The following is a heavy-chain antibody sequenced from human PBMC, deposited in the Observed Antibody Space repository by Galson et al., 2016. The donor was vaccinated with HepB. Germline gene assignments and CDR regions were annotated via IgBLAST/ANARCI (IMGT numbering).Heavy chain of an antibody. CDR3: ASDSISSGRIDS. V-gene: IGHV3-33*01. CDR2: IWYDGSNK. J-gene: IGHJ4*02. CDR1: GYSFSSFG. D-gene: IGHD2-15*01. Sequence: RLSCAASGYSFSSFGFHWVRQAPGKGLEWVAVIWYDGSNKYYADSVKGRFTISRDNSKNTLYLQMNSLRAEDTAIYYCASDSISSGRIDSWGQGTLVTVST.